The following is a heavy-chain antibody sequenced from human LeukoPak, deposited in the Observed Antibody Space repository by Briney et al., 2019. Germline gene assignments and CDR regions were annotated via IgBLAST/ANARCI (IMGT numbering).Heavy chain of an antibody. J-gene: IGHJ4*02. CDR3: AKDSSPDYETSGYYYY. CDR1: RCTFRSYA. Sequence: PGGALRLSFPSSRCTFRSYAMSWVRPAPCKGLEGVSAISGSGCNTYYAYSVKGRFTISRDNSKNTLYLQMNSMRDDDTAVYYCAKDSSPDYETSGYYYYWGQGTLVTVSS. V-gene: IGHV3-23*01. D-gene: IGHD3-22*01. CDR2: ISGSGCNT.